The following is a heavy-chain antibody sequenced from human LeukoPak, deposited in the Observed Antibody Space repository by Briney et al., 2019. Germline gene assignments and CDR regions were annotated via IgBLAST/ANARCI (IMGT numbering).Heavy chain of an antibody. J-gene: IGHJ4*02. V-gene: IGHV3-30*04. CDR3: ARDRDEWEPAPFDY. CDR1: GFTFSSFA. Sequence: GGSLRLSCTASGFTFSSFAMHWVRQAPGKGLEWVAVISYDGSNKYYAGSVKGRFTISRDNSKNTLYLQMNSLRAEDTAVYYCARDRDEWEPAPFDYWGQGTLVTVSS. D-gene: IGHD1-26*01. CDR2: ISYDGSNK.